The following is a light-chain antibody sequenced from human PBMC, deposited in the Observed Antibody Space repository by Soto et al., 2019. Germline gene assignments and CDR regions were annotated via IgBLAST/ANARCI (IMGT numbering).Light chain of an antibody. CDR3: QQSYTTPRT. CDR1: QYISTY. J-gene: IGKJ1*01. CDR2: SAS. V-gene: IGKV1-39*01. Sequence: DIQMTQSPSSLSASVGDRVTITCRASQYISTYLNWYRQKSGKAPEVLIYSASTLQSGVPSRFSGHGSGTDFTLTIIGLQSEDFATYYCQQSYTTPRTFGAGTKVEIK.